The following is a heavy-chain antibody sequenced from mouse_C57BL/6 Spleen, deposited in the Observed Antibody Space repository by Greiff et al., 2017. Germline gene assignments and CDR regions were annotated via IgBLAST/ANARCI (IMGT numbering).Heavy chain of an antibody. CDR2: IDPSDSYT. D-gene: IGHD2-4*01. Sequence: VQLQQPGAELVMPGASVKLSCKASGYTFTSYWMHWVKQRPGQGLEWIGEIDPSDSYTNYNQKFKGKSTLTVDKSSSTAYMQLSSLTSEDSAVYYCARGYYDYEYAYWGQGTLVTVSA. CDR3: ARGYYDYEYAY. CDR1: GYTFTSYW. J-gene: IGHJ3*01. V-gene: IGHV1-69*01.